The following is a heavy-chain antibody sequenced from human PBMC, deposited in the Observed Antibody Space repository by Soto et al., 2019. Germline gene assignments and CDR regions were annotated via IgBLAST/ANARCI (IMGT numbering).Heavy chain of an antibody. V-gene: IGHV6-1*01. CDR1: GDRGSSGTPT. J-gene: IGHJ2*01. CDR2: TYYRGKWYN. Sequence: SQSLSVTGTISGDRGSSGTPTWCWILQSPSRGLEWLGKTYYRGKWYNDYALSVKSRIAITPDTSKNQLSLQLSSVTPEDTPVSFCVKDCSGFRWFFDLWGRGTLVTVSS. D-gene: IGHD6-19*01. CDR3: VKDCSGFRWFFDL.